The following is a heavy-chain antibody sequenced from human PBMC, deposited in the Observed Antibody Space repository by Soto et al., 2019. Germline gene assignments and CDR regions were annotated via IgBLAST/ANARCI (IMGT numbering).Heavy chain of an antibody. CDR1: GGTFSNYP. V-gene: IGHV1-69*01. CDR3: ARPRTVATTKGYDY. D-gene: IGHD1-1*01. J-gene: IGHJ4*02. CDR2: IIPIFATT. Sequence: QVQLVQSGAEVKKPGSSVKVSCKASGGTFSNYPISWVRQPPGQGLEWMGAIIPIFATTNYAQKFQGRVTITADESASTAYMELSGLTSADTALYYCARPRTVATTKGYDYWGQGTLVTVSS.